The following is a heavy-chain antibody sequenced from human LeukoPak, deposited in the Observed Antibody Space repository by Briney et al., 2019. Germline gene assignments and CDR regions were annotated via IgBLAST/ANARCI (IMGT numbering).Heavy chain of an antibody. CDR2: ISSSSSTI. D-gene: IGHD5-18*01. CDR1: GFTFSSYS. J-gene: IGHJ4*02. CDR3: AKDKRGYSYGHYLDY. V-gene: IGHV3-48*04. Sequence: GGSLRLSCAASGFTFSSYSMNWVRQAPGKGLEWVSYISSSSSTIYYADSVKGRFTISRDNAKNSLYLQMNSLRAEDTAVYYCAKDKRGYSYGHYLDYWGQGTLVTVSS.